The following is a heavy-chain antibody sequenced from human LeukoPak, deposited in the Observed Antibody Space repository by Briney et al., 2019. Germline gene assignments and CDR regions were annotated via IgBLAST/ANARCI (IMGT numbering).Heavy chain of an antibody. V-gene: IGHV4-4*07. Sequence: SETLSLTCSVSGGSISSYYWSWIRQPAGKGLELVGRIYTSGSTNYNPSLKSRVNMSVDTSKNQFSLKLSSVTAADTAVYYCAREGNDAFDIWGQGTMVTVSS. CDR1: GGSISSYY. CDR2: IYTSGST. CDR3: AREGNDAFDI. J-gene: IGHJ3*02.